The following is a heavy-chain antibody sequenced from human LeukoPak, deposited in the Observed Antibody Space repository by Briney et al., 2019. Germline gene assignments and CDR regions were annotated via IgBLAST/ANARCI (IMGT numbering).Heavy chain of an antibody. V-gene: IGHV1-69*05. D-gene: IGHD3-10*01. CDR2: IIPIFGTA. CDR3: AGYGPPLDYYFDY. J-gene: IGHJ4*02. CDR1: GGTFSSYA. Sequence: ASVKVSCKASGGTFSSYAISWVRQAPGQGLEWMGGIIPIFGTANYAQKFQGRVTITTDESTSTAYMELSSLRSEDTAVYYCAGYGPPLDYYFDYWGQGTLVTDSS.